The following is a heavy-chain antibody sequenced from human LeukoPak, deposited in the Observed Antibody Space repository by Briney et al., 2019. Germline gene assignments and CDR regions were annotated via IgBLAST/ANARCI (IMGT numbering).Heavy chain of an antibody. CDR3: ARAPITSPFYFDY. CDR1: GFSFDEHG. V-gene: IGHV3-20*04. CDR2: INWSGGST. J-gene: IGHJ4*02. Sequence: GGSLRLSCTAAGFSFDEHGMSWLPHAPGKGLEWGSGINWSGGSTGYADPLRGRFTISRDNAKNSLYLQMDSLRAEDTALYYCARAPITSPFYFDYWGQGTLVTVSS. D-gene: IGHD2-2*01.